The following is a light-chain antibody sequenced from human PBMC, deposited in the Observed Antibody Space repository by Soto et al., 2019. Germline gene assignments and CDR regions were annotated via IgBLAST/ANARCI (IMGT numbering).Light chain of an antibody. Sequence: DIQMTQSPSTLSASVGDAVTVDCRASQSVSGWLAWYQQKPGEAPKLLIYDASALPRGVPSRFSGSGAGTKFTLTIASLQPDDFATYYCQQYETFSGTFGPGTKVDIK. CDR1: QSVSGW. V-gene: IGKV1-5*01. CDR2: DAS. CDR3: QQYETFSGT. J-gene: IGKJ1*01.